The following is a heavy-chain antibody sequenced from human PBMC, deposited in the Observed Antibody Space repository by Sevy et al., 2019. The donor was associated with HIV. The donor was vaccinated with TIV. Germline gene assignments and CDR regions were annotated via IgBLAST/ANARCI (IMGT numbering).Heavy chain of an antibody. CDR3: TTTQIRWPLDY. CDR1: GFTFSNAW. Sequence: GESLKISCAASGFTFSNAWMSWVRQAPGKGLEWVGRIKSKTDGGTTDYAAPVKGRFTISRDDSKNTLYLQMNSLKTEDTAVYYCTTTQIRWPLDYWGQGTLVTFSS. CDR2: IKSKTDGGTT. V-gene: IGHV3-15*01. J-gene: IGHJ4*02.